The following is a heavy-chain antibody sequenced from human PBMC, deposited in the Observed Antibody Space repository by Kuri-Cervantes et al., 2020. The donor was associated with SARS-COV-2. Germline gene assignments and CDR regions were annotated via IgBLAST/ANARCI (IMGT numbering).Heavy chain of an antibody. Sequence: GESLKISCAASGFTFSSYWMHWVRQAPGKGLEWVSAITKNGRKTYFADSVKGRFTISRDNSKNTLYLQMNSLRAEDTAVYYCARSVAGQWLDHGQGDLYYYYYGMDVWGQGTTVTVSS. D-gene: IGHD6-19*01. J-gene: IGHJ6*02. CDR2: ITKNGRKT. V-gene: IGHV3-30*03. CDR1: GFTFSSYW. CDR3: ARSVAGQWLDHGQGDLYYYYYGMDV.